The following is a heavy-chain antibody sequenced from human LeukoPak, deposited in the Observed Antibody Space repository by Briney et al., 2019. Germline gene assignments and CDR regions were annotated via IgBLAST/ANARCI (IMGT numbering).Heavy chain of an antibody. CDR1: GFAFSTYS. D-gene: IGHD3-22*01. CDR2: ISSSSTYI. V-gene: IGHV3-21*01. CDR3: AREHYYDSSPY. J-gene: IGHJ4*02. Sequence: GGSLRLSCAASGFAFSTYSMNWVRQAPGKGLEWVSSISSSSTYIYYADSVKGRLTISRDNAKNSLYLQMNSLRAEDTAVYYCAREHYYDSSPYWGQGTLVTVSS.